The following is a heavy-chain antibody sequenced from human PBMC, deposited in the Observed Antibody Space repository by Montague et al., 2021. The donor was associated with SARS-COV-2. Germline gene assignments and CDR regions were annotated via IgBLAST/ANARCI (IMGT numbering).Heavy chain of an antibody. D-gene: IGHD1-7*01. CDR2: ISYDGSNK. CDR3: ARGVETGTLFTYYYYGMDV. V-gene: IGHV3-30-3*01. J-gene: IGHJ6*02. Sequence: SLRLSCAASGFTFSSYAMYWVRQAPGKGLEWVAVISYDGSNKYYADSVKGRFTISRDNSMNTLYVQMDSLRAEDTAVYYRARGVETGTLFTYYYYGMDVWGQGTTVTVSS. CDR1: GFTFSSYA.